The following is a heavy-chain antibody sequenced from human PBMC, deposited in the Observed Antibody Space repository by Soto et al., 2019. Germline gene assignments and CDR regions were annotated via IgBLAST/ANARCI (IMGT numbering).Heavy chain of an antibody. CDR3: ARGRYGDY. D-gene: IGHD1-1*01. V-gene: IGHV1-18*01. CDR1: GYAFTTYG. J-gene: IGHJ4*02. Sequence: QVHLVQSGAEVKKPGASVKVSCKGSGYAFTTYGITWVRQAPGQGLEWMGWISAHNGNTNYAQKLQGRVTVTRDTSAGRAYMELRSLRSDDAAVYCCARGRYGDYWGQGALVTVSS. CDR2: ISAHNGNT.